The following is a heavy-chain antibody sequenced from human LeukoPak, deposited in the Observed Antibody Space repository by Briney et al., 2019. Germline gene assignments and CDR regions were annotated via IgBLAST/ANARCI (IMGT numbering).Heavy chain of an antibody. CDR2: INPNSGGT. J-gene: IGHJ5*02. V-gene: IGHV1-2*02. CDR3: ARDHEAILTGYHNWFDP. CDR1: GYTLTGYY. Sequence: ASVKVSCKVSGYTLTGYYMHWVRQAPGQGLEWMGWINPNSGGTNYAQKFQGRVTMTRDTSISTAYMEVSRLRSDDTAVYYCARDHEAILTGYHNWFDPWGQGTLVTVSS. D-gene: IGHD3-9*01.